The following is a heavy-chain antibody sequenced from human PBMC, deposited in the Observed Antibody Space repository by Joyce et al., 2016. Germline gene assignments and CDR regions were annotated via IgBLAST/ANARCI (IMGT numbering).Heavy chain of an antibody. CDR3: SKSGYYGDGFDI. J-gene: IGHJ3*02. Sequence: EVQLVESGGGLVQPGGSLRLSCAATGFTFSTYWMHWVRQAPGKGLVGVSLINIDGSSTSYADSVKGRFTISRDNAKNALYLQMNSLRAEDTAVYYCSKSGYYGDGFDIWGQGTMVTVSS. CDR2: INIDGSST. CDR1: GFTFSTYW. V-gene: IGHV3-74*01. D-gene: IGHD3-22*01.